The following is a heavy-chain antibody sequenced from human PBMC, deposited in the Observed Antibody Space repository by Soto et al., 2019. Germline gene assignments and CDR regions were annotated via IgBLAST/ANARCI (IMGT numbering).Heavy chain of an antibody. CDR2: IYYSGST. J-gene: IGHJ4*02. V-gene: IGHV4-39*01. Sequence: SETLSLTCTVSGGSISSSSYYWGWIRQPPGKGLEWIGSIYYSGSTYYNPSLKSRVTISVDTSKNQFSLKLSSVTAADTAVYYCARHYYCIGGSCYRRPLYYFDYWGQGTLVTVSS. D-gene: IGHD2-15*01. CDR1: GGSISSSSYY. CDR3: ARHYYCIGGSCYRRPLYYFDY.